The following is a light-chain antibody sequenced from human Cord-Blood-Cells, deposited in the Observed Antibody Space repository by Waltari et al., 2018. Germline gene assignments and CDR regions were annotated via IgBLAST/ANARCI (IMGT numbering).Light chain of an antibody. V-gene: IGKV4-1*01. CDR3: QQYYSTPLT. CDR1: QSVLYSSNNKNY. J-gene: IGKJ4*01. CDR2: WAS. Sequence: DIVMTQSPDSLAVSLGERATINCMSSQSVLYSSNNKNYLAGYLQNTGQPPKLLIYWASTREAGVPDRFSGSGSGTDFTLTISSLQAEDVAVYYCQQYYSTPLTFGGGTKVEIK.